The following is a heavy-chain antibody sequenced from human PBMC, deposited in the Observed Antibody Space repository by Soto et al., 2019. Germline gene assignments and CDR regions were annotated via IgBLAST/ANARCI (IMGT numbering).Heavy chain of an antibody. Sequence: QITLKESGPTLVKPTQTLTLTCTFSGLSLRTTGVGVGWVRQPPGKALEWLALLYWDDDKRYSPSLKSRLTITKDTSEKQVVLTMTIMDTVDTATYYCVQSRCGGDCLQIYSSDFYYGLDVWGQWTTVTVAS. V-gene: IGHV2-5*02. CDR1: GLSLRTTGVG. D-gene: IGHD2-21*02. CDR3: VQSRCGGDCLQIYSSDFYYGLDV. J-gene: IGHJ6*02. CDR2: LYWDDDK.